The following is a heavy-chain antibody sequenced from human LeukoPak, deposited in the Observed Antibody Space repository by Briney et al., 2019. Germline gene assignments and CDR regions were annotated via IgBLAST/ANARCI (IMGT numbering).Heavy chain of an antibody. CDR3: ASVDTAMET. D-gene: IGHD5-18*01. V-gene: IGHV4-34*01. J-gene: IGHJ5*02. Sequence: PSETLSLTCAVYGGSFSGYYWSWIRQPPGKGLEWIGEINHSGSTYYNPSLKSRVTISVDTSKNQFSLKLSSVTAADTAVYYCASVDTAMETWGQGTLVTVSS. CDR1: GGSFSGYY. CDR2: INHSGST.